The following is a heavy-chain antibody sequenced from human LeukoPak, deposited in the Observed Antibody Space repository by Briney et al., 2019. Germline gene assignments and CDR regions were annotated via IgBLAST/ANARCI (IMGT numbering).Heavy chain of an antibody. CDR1: GGSFSGYY. CDR2: INHSGST. D-gene: IGHD3-9*01. J-gene: IGHJ4*02. CDR3: ARFEGYDFLTGYAYYFDH. Sequence: PSETLSLTCAVYGGSFSGYYWSWIRQPPGKGLEWIGEINHSGSTNYNPSLKSRVTISVDTSKNQFSLKLSSVTAADTAVNYCARFEGYDFLTGYAYYFDHWGQGTLVTVSS. V-gene: IGHV4-34*01.